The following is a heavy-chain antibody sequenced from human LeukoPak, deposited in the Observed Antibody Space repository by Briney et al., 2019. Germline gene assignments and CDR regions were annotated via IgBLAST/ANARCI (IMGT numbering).Heavy chain of an antibody. D-gene: IGHD6-6*01. Sequence: GASVKVSCKASGYTFTSYGISWVRQAPGQGLEWMGWISAYNGNTNYAQKLQGRVTMTTDTSTSTAYMELRSLRSDDTAVYYCARGAIAARGLNYYYYMDVWGKGTTVTVSS. CDR1: GYTFTSYG. CDR3: ARGAIAARGLNYYYYMDV. V-gene: IGHV1-18*01. J-gene: IGHJ6*03. CDR2: ISAYNGNT.